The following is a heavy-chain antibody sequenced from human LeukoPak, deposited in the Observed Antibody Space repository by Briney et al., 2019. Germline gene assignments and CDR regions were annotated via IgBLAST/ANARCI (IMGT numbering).Heavy chain of an antibody. CDR2: ISYTGST. J-gene: IGHJ4*02. CDR1: GGSISSGNYY. CDR3: ARAYPSSSTD. D-gene: IGHD2-2*01. Sequence: SQTLSLTCTVSGGSISSGNYYWSWIRQYPGKGLEWIGFISYTGSTHYNPSLKSRVTISQDTSQNQFSLRLSSVTAADTAVYYCARAYPSSSTDWGQGILVTVSS. V-gene: IGHV4-31*03.